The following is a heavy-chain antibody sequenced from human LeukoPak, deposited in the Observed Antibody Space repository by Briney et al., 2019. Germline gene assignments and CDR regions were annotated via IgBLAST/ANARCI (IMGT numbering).Heavy chain of an antibody. CDR2: IYYSGST. J-gene: IGHJ3*02. Sequence: SETLSLTCTVSGGSISSYYWSWIRQPPGKGLEWIGYIYYSGSTNYNPSLKSRVTISVDTSKNQFSLKLSSVTAADTAVYYCARHGHLPTHRAIDIWGQGTMVTVSS. CDR1: GGSISSYY. CDR3: ARHGHLPTHRAIDI. V-gene: IGHV4-59*08.